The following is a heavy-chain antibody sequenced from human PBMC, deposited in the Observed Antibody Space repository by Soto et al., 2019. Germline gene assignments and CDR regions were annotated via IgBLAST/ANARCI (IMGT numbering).Heavy chain of an antibody. CDR1: GYPVTAYY. D-gene: IGHD3-3*01. J-gene: IGHJ3*02. Sequence: QLHLVQSGAVVKKPGASVTVSCSASGYPVTAYYMHWVRQAPGRGLEWMGGINPATGAAKYTQTFQGRVPRTRDTATSTVFMELCGLTTEDPAVFYCGWGGGVGVAGSAGFDMWGQGTLVTVSS. V-gene: IGHV1-2*02. CDR3: GWGGGVGVAGSAGFDM. CDR2: INPATGAA.